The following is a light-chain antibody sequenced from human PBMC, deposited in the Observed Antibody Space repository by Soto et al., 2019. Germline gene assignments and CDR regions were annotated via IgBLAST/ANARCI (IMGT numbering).Light chain of an antibody. CDR3: QQRSRWPWT. J-gene: IGKJ1*01. V-gene: IGKV3D-20*02. Sequence: EIVLTQSPGTLSLSPGKRASLSCRASQSISSSYLAWYQQKPGQAPRLLMYDASKRATGIPARFSGSGSGTDFTLTISSLEPEDFAVYYCQQRSRWPWTFGQGTKVDIK. CDR1: QSISSSY. CDR2: DAS.